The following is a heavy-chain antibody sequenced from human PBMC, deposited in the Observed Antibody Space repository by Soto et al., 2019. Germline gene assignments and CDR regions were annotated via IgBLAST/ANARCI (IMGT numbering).Heavy chain of an antibody. Sequence: QVQLVQSGAEVKKPGASVKVSCKASGYTFTRYPMYWVRQAPGQRLECMGWINAGNDNIKYSQKCQGRVTITTDTSASTAYMDLTSLRSEDTAVYYCAICGGSVSGWGQGTLVTVSS. D-gene: IGHD2-21*01. CDR3: AICGGSVSG. V-gene: IGHV1-3*01. CDR1: GYTFTRYP. J-gene: IGHJ4*02. CDR2: INAGNDNI.